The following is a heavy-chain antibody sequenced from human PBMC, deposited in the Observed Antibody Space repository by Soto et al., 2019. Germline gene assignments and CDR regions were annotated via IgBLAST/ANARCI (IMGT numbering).Heavy chain of an antibody. CDR2: ISSRDLSI. CDR3: ARVSDTGWQVNGLDYYDH. J-gene: IGHJ4*02. Sequence: PGGSLRLSCTASGFIFSNYYMSWIRQAPGKGLVWVSSISSRDLSIYYADSVKGRFTIFRDNAKNSLFLHMSDLRAADTAVYYCARVSDTGWQVNGLDYYDHWGLGTLVTVSS. D-gene: IGHD6-19*01. V-gene: IGHV3-11*01. CDR1: GFIFSNYY.